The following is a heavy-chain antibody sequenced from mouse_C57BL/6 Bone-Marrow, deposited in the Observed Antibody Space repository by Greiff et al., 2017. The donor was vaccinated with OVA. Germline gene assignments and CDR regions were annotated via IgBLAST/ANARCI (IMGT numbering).Heavy chain of an antibody. V-gene: IGHV3-1*01. CDR2: ISYSGST. Sequence: VQLQQSGPGMVKPSQSLSLTCTVTGYSITSGYDWHWIRHFPGNKLEWMGYISYSGSTNYNPSLKSRISITHDTSKNHFFLKLNSVTTEDTATYYCARGLLAFDYWGQGTTLTVSS. CDR3: ARGLLAFDY. CDR1: GYSITSGYD. D-gene: IGHD1-2*01. J-gene: IGHJ2*01.